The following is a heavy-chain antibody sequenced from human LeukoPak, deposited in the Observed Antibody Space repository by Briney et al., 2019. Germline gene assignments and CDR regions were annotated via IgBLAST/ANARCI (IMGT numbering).Heavy chain of an antibody. J-gene: IGHJ5*02. CDR1: GYTFTDYF. CDR2: ISPNTGGT. Sequence: ASVKVSCKASGYTFTDYFIHWVRQAPGQGLEWMGWISPNTGGTNYAQKFQGRVTMTRDTSINTAFMELSSLRSDDTAMYYCARDREGQGRNSWYDGGFDPWGQGTLITVSS. D-gene: IGHD6-13*01. CDR3: ARDREGQGRNSWYDGGFDP. V-gene: IGHV1-2*02.